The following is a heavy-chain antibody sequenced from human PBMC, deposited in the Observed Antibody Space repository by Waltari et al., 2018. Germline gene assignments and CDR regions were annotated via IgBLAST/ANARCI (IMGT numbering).Heavy chain of an antibody. CDR1: GFTFSHYW. V-gene: IGHV3-74*01. J-gene: IGHJ6*03. CDR3: TRDAVGHMDV. Sequence: EVQLVESGGGLVQPGGSLRLSCSVSGFTFSHYWMNWVRQAPGKGLEWVAHITTDGSSKNYADSVTCRFTISRDNTKDTLYLEMNSLTAEDTAVYYCTRDAVGHMDVWGKGTTVTVS. CDR2: ITTDGSSK. D-gene: IGHD2-15*01.